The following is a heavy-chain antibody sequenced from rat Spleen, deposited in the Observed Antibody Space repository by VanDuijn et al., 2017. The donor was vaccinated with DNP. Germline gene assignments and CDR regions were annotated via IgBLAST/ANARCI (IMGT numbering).Heavy chain of an antibody. CDR1: GFTFSDYD. CDR3: AREGDYYDGYGDALDA. J-gene: IGHJ4*01. V-gene: IGHV5-7*01. D-gene: IGHD1-12*03. Sequence: EVQLVESGGGLVQPGRSLKLSCAASGFTFSDYDMAWVRQTPKKGLEWVATITYDGSSTYYGDSVKGRFTISRDNAKDTLYLQMNSLRSEDTATYYCAREGDYYDGYGDALDAWGQGTSVTVSS. CDR2: ITYDGSST.